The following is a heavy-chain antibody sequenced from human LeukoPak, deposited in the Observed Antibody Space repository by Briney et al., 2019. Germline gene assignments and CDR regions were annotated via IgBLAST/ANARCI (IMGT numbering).Heavy chain of an antibody. Sequence: GESLRLSCAASGFTFSSYSMNWVRQAPGKGLEWVSYISSSSSTIYYADSVKGRFTISRDNAKNSLYLQMNSLRDEDTAVYYCARDGGGYDSSGYYSPYGMDVWGQGTTVTVSS. CDR1: GFTFSSYS. CDR3: ARDGGGYDSSGYYSPYGMDV. V-gene: IGHV3-48*02. CDR2: ISSSSSTI. D-gene: IGHD3-22*01. J-gene: IGHJ6*02.